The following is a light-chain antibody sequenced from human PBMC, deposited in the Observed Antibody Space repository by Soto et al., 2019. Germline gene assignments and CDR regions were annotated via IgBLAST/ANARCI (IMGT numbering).Light chain of an antibody. J-gene: IGKJ4*01. CDR1: RSVSTN. V-gene: IGKV3-15*01. Sequence: DIILTQSPAIVSVSPGERATLSCRASRSVSTNLAWYQHKHGQAPRLLIYGASTRVTDIPPRFSGSGSGTEFTLTINYLKSEDFGVYYCQQYDKTVPPVTFGGAAKVEI. CDR3: QQYDKTVPPVT. CDR2: GAS.